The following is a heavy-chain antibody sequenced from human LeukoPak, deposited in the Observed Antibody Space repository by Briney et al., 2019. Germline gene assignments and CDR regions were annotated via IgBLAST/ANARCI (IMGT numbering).Heavy chain of an antibody. CDR3: AGEWDDYYGMDV. J-gene: IGHJ6*02. D-gene: IGHD1-26*01. CDR2: IRYDGSNK. CDR1: GFTFSSYG. V-gene: IGHV3-30*02. Sequence: GGSLRLSCAASGFTFSSYGMHWVRQAPGKGLEWVAFIRYDGSNKYYADSVKGRFTISRDNSKNTLYLQMNSLRAEDTAVYYCAGEWDDYYGMDVWGQGTTVTVSS.